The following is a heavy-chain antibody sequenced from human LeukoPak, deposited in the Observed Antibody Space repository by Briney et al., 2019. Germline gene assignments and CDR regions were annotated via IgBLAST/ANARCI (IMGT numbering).Heavy chain of an antibody. CDR3: ARDCGGDCHDYFDY. CDR1: EFTFSSYS. J-gene: IGHJ4*02. CDR2: ISTSSSYI. V-gene: IGHV3-21*01. Sequence: PGGSLRLSCAASEFTFSSYSLNWVRQAPGKGLEWVSSISTSSSYIYYADSVKGRFTISRDNAKNSLYLQMNSLRDEDTAVYYCARDCGGDCHDYFDYWGQGTLVTVSS. D-gene: IGHD2-21*02.